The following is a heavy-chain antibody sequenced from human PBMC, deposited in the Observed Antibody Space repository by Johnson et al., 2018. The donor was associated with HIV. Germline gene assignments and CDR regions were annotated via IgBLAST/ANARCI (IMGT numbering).Heavy chain of an antibody. CDR1: GFTFRNYA. D-gene: IGHD4-11*01. Sequence: VQLVESGGGLAQPGGSLRLSCAASGFTFRNYAMSWVRQAPGKGLEWVSRIVISGDSTYYADSVKGRFTISRDNSKNTLSLQMGSLRADDMAVYYCARRTVSELGDAFDIWGQGTMVTVFS. V-gene: IGHV3-23*04. J-gene: IGHJ3*02. CDR3: ARRTVSELGDAFDI. CDR2: IVISGDST.